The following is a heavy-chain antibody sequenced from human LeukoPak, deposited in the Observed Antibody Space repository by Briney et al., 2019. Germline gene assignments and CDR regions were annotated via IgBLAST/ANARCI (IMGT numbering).Heavy chain of an antibody. D-gene: IGHD2-15*01. J-gene: IGHJ6*02. V-gene: IGHV3-48*03. CDR2: ISSSGSTI. CDR3: ARDGGRGYCSGGSCYYSLYGMDV. Sequence: GGSLRLSCAASGFTFSSYEMNWVRQAPGKGLEWVSYISSSGSTIYYADSVKGRFTISRDNAKNSLYLQMNSLRAEDTAVYYCARDGGRGYCSGGSCYYSLYGMDVWGQGTTVTVSS. CDR1: GFTFSSYE.